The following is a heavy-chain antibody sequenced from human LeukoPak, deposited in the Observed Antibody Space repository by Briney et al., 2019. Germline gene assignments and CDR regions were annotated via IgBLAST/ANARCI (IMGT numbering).Heavy chain of an antibody. CDR2: IWYDGSNK. CDR1: GFTFSSYG. D-gene: IGHD2-15*01. V-gene: IGHV3-33*03. Sequence: PGGSLRLSCAASGFTFSSYGMHWVRQAPGKGLEWVAVIWYDGSNKYYADSVKGRFTISRDNTKNLVFLQMKSLRGEDAAVYHCGGFGYEAAIDLWGQGTLVTVSS. J-gene: IGHJ4*02. CDR3: GGFGYEAAIDL.